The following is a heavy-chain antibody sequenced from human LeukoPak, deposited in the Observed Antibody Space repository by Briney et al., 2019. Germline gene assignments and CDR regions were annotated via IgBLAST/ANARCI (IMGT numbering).Heavy chain of an antibody. J-gene: IGHJ4*02. CDR1: GASIGSYY. V-gene: IGHV4-59*01. CDR2: IYYSGST. D-gene: IGHD3-22*01. Sequence: SETLSLTCTVSGASIGSYYWSWIRQPPGKGLEWIGYIYYSGSTNYNPALKSRVTISEDTSKNQISLKLSSVTAADTAVYYCARVRGYYDSSGYDYWGRGTLVTVSS. CDR3: ARVRGYYDSSGYDY.